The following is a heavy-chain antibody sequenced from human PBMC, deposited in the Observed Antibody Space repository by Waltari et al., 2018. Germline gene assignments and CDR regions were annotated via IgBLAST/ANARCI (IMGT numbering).Heavy chain of an antibody. D-gene: IGHD6-13*01. J-gene: IGHJ4*02. V-gene: IGHV4-34*12. Sequence: QVQLQQWGAGLLKPSETLSLTCSVYGGSFSGYYWTWIRQPPGKGLEWIGEIIHSGSTNYNPTRKMRVTMSVDTSRTQFSLNESSLTAADTAVYFCARGDAAASMDFFDLWGQGTLVTVSA. CDR3: ARGDAAASMDFFDL. CDR2: IIHSGST. CDR1: GGSFSGYY.